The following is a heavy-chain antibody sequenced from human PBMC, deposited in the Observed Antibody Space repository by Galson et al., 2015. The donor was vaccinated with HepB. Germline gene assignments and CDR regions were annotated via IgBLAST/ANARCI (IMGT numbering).Heavy chain of an antibody. CDR1: GYTFTSYG. J-gene: IGHJ4*02. D-gene: IGHD3-22*01. CDR3: ARDPYDSSGYLVGYFDY. V-gene: IGHV1-18*01. CDR2: ISAYNGNT. Sequence: QSGAEVKKPVASVKLSCKASGYTFTSYGISWGRQAPGQGLEWMGWISAYNGNTNYAQTLQGRVTMTTDTFTTTAYMELRSLRSDDTAVYYCARDPYDSSGYLVGYFDYWGQGTLVTVSS.